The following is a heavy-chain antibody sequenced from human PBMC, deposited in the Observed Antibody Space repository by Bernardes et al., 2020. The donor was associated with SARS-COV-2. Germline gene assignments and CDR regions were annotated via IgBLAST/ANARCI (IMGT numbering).Heavy chain of an antibody. CDR3: TTGNLRYFDWFSTIEI. CDR2: VKTRTDGATA. V-gene: IGHV3-15*07. J-gene: IGHJ1*01. Sequence: GGSLRLSCAVSGFSFADAWMNWVRQAPGKGLEWVGLVKTRTDGATAEFAAPVKGRFSLSRDDSKNTVYLQMKSLKFEDTAVYYCTTGNLRYFDWFSTIEIWGQGTLVTVAS. CDR1: GFSFADAW. D-gene: IGHD3-9*01.